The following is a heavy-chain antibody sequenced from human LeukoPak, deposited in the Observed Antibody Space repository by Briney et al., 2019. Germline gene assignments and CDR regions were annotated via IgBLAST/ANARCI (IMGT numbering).Heavy chain of an antibody. CDR3: ARGPTSMVVTHERFYY. D-gene: IGHD4-23*01. Sequence: ASVKVSCKASGYTFTGYYMHWVRQAPGQGHEWMGRVNPNSGGTNYAQKFQGRVTMTRDTSISTAYMELSRLRSDDTAVYYCARGPTSMVVTHERFYYWGQGTLVTVSS. CDR1: GYTFTGYY. CDR2: VNPNSGGT. V-gene: IGHV1-2*06. J-gene: IGHJ4*02.